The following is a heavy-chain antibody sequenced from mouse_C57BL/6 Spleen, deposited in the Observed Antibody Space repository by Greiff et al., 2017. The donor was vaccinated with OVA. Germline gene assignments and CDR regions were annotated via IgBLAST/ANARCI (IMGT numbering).Heavy chain of an antibody. CDR1: GYTFTSYW. CDR3: ASLNSNYDAMDY. J-gene: IGHJ4*01. CDR2: IYPGSGST. D-gene: IGHD2-5*01. V-gene: IGHV1-55*01. Sequence: QVQLQQSGAELVKPGASVKMSCKASGYTFTSYWITWVKQRPGQGLEWIGDIYPGSGSTNYNEKFKSKATLTVDTSSSTAYMQLSSLTSEDSAVYYCASLNSNYDAMDYWGQGTSVTVSS.